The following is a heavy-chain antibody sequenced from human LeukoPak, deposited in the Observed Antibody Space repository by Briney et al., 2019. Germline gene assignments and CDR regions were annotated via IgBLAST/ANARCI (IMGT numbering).Heavy chain of an antibody. D-gene: IGHD3-3*01. J-gene: IGHJ4*02. CDR2: INPNSSGT. V-gene: IGHV1-2*02. CDR3: ARLILELGGYAVDY. CDR1: GYTFTGYY. Sequence: GASVKVSCKASGYTFTGYYMHWVRQAPGQGLEWMGWINPNSSGTNYAQKFQGRVTMTRDTSISTAYMELSRLRSDDTAVYYCARLILELGGYAVDYWGQGTLVTVSS.